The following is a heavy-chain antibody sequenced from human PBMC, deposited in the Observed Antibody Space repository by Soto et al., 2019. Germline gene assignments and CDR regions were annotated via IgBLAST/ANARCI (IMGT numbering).Heavy chain of an antibody. CDR2: ISGSGGST. CDR1: GFTFSSYA. J-gene: IGHJ5*02. D-gene: IGHD3-10*01. V-gene: IGHV3-23*01. CDR3: AKDPRGSLLGNWFDP. Sequence: GGSLRLSCAASGFTFSSYAMSWVRQAPGKGLEWVSAISGSGGSTYYADSVKGRFTISRDNSKNTLYLQMNSLRAEDTAVYYCAKDPRGSLLGNWFDPWGQGTLVTVSS.